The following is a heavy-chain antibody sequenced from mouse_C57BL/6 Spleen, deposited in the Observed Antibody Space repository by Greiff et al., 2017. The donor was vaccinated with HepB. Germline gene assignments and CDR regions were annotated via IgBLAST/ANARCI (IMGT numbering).Heavy chain of an antibody. D-gene: IGHD2-3*01. CDR1: GYAFSSSW. CDR3: ARGGDDYDGYPGGFAY. J-gene: IGHJ3*01. Sequence: QVHVKQSGPELVKPGASVKISCKASGYAFSSSWMNWVKQRPGKGLEWIGRIYPGDGDTNYNGKFKGKATLTADKSSSTAYMQLSSLTSEDSAVYFCARGGDDYDGYPGGFAYWGQGTLVTVSA. CDR2: IYPGDGDT. V-gene: IGHV1-82*01.